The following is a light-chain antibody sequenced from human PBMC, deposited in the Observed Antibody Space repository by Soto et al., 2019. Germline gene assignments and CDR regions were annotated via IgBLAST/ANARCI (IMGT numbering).Light chain of an antibody. CDR3: SSYTNINTLDVV. CDR1: SSDVGGYNY. Sequence: QSVLTQPASVSGSPGQSITISCTGTSSDVGGYNYVSWYQQHPGKAPKLMIYDVTNRPSGVSNRFSGSKSGNTASLTISGLQADDEADYYCSSYTNINTLDVVFGGGTKLTVL. J-gene: IGLJ2*01. CDR2: DVT. V-gene: IGLV2-14*01.